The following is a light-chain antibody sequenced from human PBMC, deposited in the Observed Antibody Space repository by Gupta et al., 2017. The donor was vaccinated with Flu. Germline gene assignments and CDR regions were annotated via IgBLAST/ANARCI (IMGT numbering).Light chain of an antibody. CDR2: KVY. V-gene: IGKV2-30*01. CDR3: TQRKRCPWT. CDR1: QSLIFTDGSAY. J-gene: IGKJ1*01. Sequence: EAVLTQSPLSLTVTLGQSASISCRSSQSLIFTDGSAYVSWLHQRPGQSPRRLIYKVYNRDTGVPDRFSGSGSDTEFTLTLSSGEAEDVGVYYCTQRKRCPWTFGQGTKVEIK.